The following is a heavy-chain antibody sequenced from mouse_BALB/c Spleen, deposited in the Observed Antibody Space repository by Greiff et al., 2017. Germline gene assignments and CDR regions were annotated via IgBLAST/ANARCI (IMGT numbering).Heavy chain of an antibody. V-gene: IGHV5-15*02. J-gene: IGHJ3*01. Sequence: EVNLVESGGGLVQPGGSRKLSCAASGFTFSDYGMAWVRQAPGKGPEWVAFISNLAYSIYYADTVTGRFTISRENAKNTLYLEMSSLRSEDTAMYYCASRSAWFAYWGQGTLVTVSA. CDR1: GFTFSDYG. CDR3: ASRSAWFAY. CDR2: ISNLAYSI.